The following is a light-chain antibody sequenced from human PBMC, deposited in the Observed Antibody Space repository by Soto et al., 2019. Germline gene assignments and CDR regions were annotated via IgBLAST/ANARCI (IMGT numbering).Light chain of an antibody. J-gene: IGLJ3*02. CDR1: SGHRTYA. CDR3: QTWATGILV. V-gene: IGLV4-69*01. Sequence: QPVLTQSPSASASLGASVKLTCTLSSGHRTYAIAWHQQQPEKGPRYLMKLNSDGSHTKGDGIPDRFSGSSSGAERYLTISRLQSEDEAHYYCQTWATGILVFGGGTKVTVL. CDR2: LNSDGSH.